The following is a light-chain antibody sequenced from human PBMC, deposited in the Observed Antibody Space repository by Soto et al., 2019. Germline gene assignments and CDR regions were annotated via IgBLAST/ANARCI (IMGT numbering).Light chain of an antibody. V-gene: IGKV1-5*01. J-gene: IGKJ1*01. CDR1: QSISSW. Sequence: DIQMTQSPSTLSASVGDRVTITCRASQSISSWLAWYQQKPGKAPKVLIYDASSLESGVPSRFSGSGSGTEFTLTISSLQPDDFATYYCQQYYTYSWTFGQGTKVEIK. CDR2: DAS. CDR3: QQYYTYSWT.